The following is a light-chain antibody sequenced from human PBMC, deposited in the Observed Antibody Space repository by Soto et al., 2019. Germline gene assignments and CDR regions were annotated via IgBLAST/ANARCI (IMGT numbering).Light chain of an antibody. Sequence: DIQMTQSPSTLSASVGDRVTITCRASQYISSWLAWYQQKAGKAPKLLIYKASSLESGVPSRFSGSGSGTEFTLNISSLQPDDFATYYCQQYNTYSRTFGQGTKVEIK. J-gene: IGKJ1*01. V-gene: IGKV1-5*03. CDR1: QYISSW. CDR2: KAS. CDR3: QQYNTYSRT.